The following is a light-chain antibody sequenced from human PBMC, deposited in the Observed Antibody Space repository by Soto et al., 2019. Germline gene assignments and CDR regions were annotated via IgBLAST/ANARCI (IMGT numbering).Light chain of an antibody. V-gene: IGKV3-15*01. CDR1: QSVSSN. CDR3: HQYDDGPYT. CDR2: GAS. J-gene: IGKJ2*01. Sequence: EMVMTQSPATLSLSPGERATLSCSASQSVSSNVAWYQQIPGQTPRLLIYGASTRATGIPVRFSGSGSGTEFTLTISSLQSEDFAVYYCHQYDDGPYTFGQGTKVDIK.